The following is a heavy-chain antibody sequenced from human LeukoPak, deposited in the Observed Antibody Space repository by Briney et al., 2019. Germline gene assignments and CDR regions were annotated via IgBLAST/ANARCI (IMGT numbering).Heavy chain of an antibody. CDR1: GGSISSYY. D-gene: IGHD6-13*01. V-gene: IGHV4-59*08. CDR3: AARIAAAGTLDY. J-gene: IGHJ4*02. CDR2: IYYSGST. Sequence: SETLSLTCTVSGGSISSYYWSWIRQPPGKGLEWVGYIYYSGSTNYNPSLKSRVTISVDTSKNQFSLKLSSVTAADTAVYYCAARIAAAGTLDYWGQGTLVTVSS.